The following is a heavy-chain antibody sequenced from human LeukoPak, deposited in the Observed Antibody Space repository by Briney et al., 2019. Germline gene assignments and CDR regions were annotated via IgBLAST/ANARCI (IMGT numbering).Heavy chain of an antibody. V-gene: IGHV4-34*01. CDR1: GGSFSGYY. J-gene: IGHJ4*02. Sequence: SETLSLTCAVYGGSFSGYYWSWIRQPPGKGLEWIGEINHSGSTNYNPSLKRRVTISVDTSKNQFSLKLSSVTAADTAVYYGARGRYCSSTSCYGGAFDYWGQGTLVTVSS. D-gene: IGHD2-2*01. CDR3: ARGRYCSSTSCYGGAFDY. CDR2: INHSGST.